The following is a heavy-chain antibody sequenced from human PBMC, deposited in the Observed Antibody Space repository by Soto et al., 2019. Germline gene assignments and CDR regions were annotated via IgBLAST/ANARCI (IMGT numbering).Heavy chain of an antibody. V-gene: IGHV5-10-1*01. CDR1: GYSFTSYW. Sequence: GESLKISCKGSGYSFTSYWISWVRQMPGKGLEWMGRIDPSDSYTNYSPSFQGHVTISADKSISTAYLQWSSLKASDTAMYYCASVRGYYDSSDAFDIWGQGTMVTV. D-gene: IGHD3-22*01. J-gene: IGHJ3*02. CDR3: ASVRGYYDSSDAFDI. CDR2: IDPSDSYT.